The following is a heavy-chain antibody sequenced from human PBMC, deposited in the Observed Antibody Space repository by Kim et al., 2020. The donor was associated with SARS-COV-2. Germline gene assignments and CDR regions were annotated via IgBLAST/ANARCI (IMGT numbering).Heavy chain of an antibody. J-gene: IGHJ4*02. Sequence: SETLSLTCTVSGGSISSSGYYWSWIRQPPGKGLEWIGYIYYSGSTYYNPSLKSRVTISVDTSKNQFSLKLSSVTAADTAVYYCARAHRDSNYCGYFDYWGQGTLVTASS. CDR3: ARAHRDSNYCGYFDY. CDR2: IYYSGST. D-gene: IGHD4-4*01. CDR1: GGSISSSGYY. V-gene: IGHV4-39*07.